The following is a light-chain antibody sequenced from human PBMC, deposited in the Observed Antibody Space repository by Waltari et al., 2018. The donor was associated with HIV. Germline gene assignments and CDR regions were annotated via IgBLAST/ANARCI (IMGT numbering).Light chain of an antibody. V-gene: IGLV2-23*02. CDR1: SSDVGSYNL. Sequence: QSALTQPASVSGSPGQSITISCTGTSSDVGSYNLVSWYQQHPGKAPKLMIYEVTKRPSGVSNRFSGSKSGKTASLTISGLQAEDEADYYCNSYATGSAWVFGGGTKLTVL. J-gene: IGLJ3*02. CDR2: EVT. CDR3: NSYATGSAWV.